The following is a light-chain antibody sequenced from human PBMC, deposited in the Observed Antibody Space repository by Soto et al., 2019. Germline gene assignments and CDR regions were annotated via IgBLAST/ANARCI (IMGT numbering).Light chain of an antibody. CDR1: QSVSTNY. J-gene: IGKJ1*01. CDR2: GAS. V-gene: IGKV3-20*01. CDR3: QQYNSYSPT. Sequence: EIVLTQSPGTLSLSPGERATLSCRASQSVSTNYVAWYQQKPGQAPRLLIYGASSRASGIPDRFRGSGSGTDFTLTISRLEPEDFATYYCQQYNSYSPTFGQGTKVDIK.